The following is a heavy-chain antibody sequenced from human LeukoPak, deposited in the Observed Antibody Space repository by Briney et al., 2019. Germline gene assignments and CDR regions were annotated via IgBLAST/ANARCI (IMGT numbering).Heavy chain of an antibody. J-gene: IGHJ1*01. CDR1: GFTFSDYY. V-gene: IGHV3-11*04. CDR3: ARVAGYSSSWSPIQL. CDR2: ISSSGSTI. D-gene: IGHD6-13*01. Sequence: GGSLRLSCAASGFTFSDYYMSWIRQAPGKGLVWVSYISSSGSTILYADSVKGRFTISRDNAKNSLYLQMNSLRAEDTAVYYCARVAGYSSSWSPIQLWGQGTLVTVSS.